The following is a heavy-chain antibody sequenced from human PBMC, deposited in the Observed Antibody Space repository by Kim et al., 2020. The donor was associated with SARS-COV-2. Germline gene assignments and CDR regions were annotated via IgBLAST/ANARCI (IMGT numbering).Heavy chain of an antibody. V-gene: IGHV4-59*08. CDR3: ATTASKRFDY. J-gene: IGHJ4*02. CDR2: IYYSGST. Sequence: ETLSLTCTVSGGSISGSYWSWIRQPPGKGLEWIGYIYYSGSTNYNPSLEGRVTISVDTSKNQFSLRLSSVTAADTAVYYCATTASKRFDYWGQGTLVTVSS. CDR1: GGSISGSY.